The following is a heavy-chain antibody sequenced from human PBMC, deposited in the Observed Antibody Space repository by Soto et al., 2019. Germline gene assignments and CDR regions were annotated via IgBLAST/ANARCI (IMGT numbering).Heavy chain of an antibody. V-gene: IGHV4-39*01. CDR2: IYYSGST. D-gene: IGHD2-15*01. Sequence: SETLSLTCTVSGGSISSSSYYWGWIRQPPGKGLEWIGSIYYSGSTYHNPSLKSRVTISVDTSKNQFSLKLSSVTAADTAVYYCARHSKGREPVDYWGQGTLVTVSS. CDR1: GGSISSSSYY. J-gene: IGHJ4*02. CDR3: ARHSKGREPVDY.